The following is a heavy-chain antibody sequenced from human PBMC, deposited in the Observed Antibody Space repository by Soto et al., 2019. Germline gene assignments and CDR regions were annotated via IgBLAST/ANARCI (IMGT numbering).Heavy chain of an antibody. CDR2: ISASSTYI. V-gene: IGHV3-21*01. CDR3: ARGWLRDPWMY. D-gene: IGHD5-12*01. J-gene: IGHJ4*02. Sequence: VGSRRLSCAAAGCSFSRYTMNWVRQAPGKGLEWVSSISASSTYIYYADSLKGLFTISRDNAYNSLYLQMNSLRAEDTAVYYCARGWLRDPWMYWGQGTLLTVSS. CDR1: GCSFSRYT.